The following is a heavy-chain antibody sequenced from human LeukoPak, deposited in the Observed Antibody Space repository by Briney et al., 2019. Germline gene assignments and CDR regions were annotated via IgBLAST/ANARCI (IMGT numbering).Heavy chain of an antibody. J-gene: IGHJ6*03. V-gene: IGHV1-18*01. CDR3: ARGIAVEFYYYMDV. D-gene: IGHD6-19*01. Sequence: ASVKVSCKASGGTFSSYTISWVRQAPGQGLEWMGRISAYNGNTNYAQKLQGRVTMTTDTSTSTAYMELRSLRSDDTAVYYCARGIAVEFYYYMDVWGKGTTVTVSS. CDR1: GGTFSSYT. CDR2: ISAYNGNT.